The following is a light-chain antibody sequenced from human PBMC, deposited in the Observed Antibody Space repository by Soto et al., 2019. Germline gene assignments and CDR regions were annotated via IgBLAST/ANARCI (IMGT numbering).Light chain of an antibody. CDR3: QQRSNWPPIT. J-gene: IGKJ5*01. CDR1: QSVSSNY. Sequence: EVGLTQSACTLSLSVGERATLSWRASQSVSSNYLAWSQQKSGQPPRLLIYDASNRATGIPARFSGSGSGTDFTLTISSLEPEDFAVYYCQQRSNWPPITFGQGTRLEIK. CDR2: DAS. V-gene: IGKV3-11*01.